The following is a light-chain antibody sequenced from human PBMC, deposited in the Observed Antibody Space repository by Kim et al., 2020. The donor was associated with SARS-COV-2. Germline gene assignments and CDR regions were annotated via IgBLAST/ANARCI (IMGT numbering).Light chain of an antibody. CDR1: QSVRSY. CDR3: QHRINWPLT. V-gene: IGKV3-11*01. Sequence: LSPGERATLSCRASQSVRSYLAWYQQKPGQAPRLLIYDASNRATAIPARFSGSGSGTDFTLTISSLEPEDFAVYYCQHRINWPLTFGGGTKVDIK. J-gene: IGKJ4*01. CDR2: DAS.